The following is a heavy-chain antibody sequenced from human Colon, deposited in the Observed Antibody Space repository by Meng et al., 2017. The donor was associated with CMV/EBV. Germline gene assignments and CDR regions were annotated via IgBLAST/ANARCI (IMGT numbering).Heavy chain of an antibody. CDR3: ARNPRLYGMDV. CDR2: IIPILGIA. Sequence: SVKVSCKASGGTFSSYAISWVRQAPGQGLEWMGGIIPILGIANYAQKFQGRVTITADKSTSTAHMELSSLRSEDTAVYYCARNPRLYGMDVWGQGTTVTVSS. V-gene: IGHV1-69*10. CDR1: GGTFSSYA. D-gene: IGHD3-22*01. J-gene: IGHJ6*02.